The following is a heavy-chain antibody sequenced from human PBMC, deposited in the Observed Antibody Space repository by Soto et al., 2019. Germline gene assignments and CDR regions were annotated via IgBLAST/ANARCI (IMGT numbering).Heavy chain of an antibody. D-gene: IGHD3-22*01. V-gene: IGHV1-69*01. CDR3: ARDRVGGYDSSGYSWSYFDY. Sequence: KVSCKASGGTFSSYAISWVRQAPGQGLEWMGGIIPIFGTANYAQKFQGRVTITADESTSTAYMELSSLRSEDTAVYYCARDRVGGYDSSGYSWSYFDYWGQGTLVTVSS. CDR2: IIPIFGTA. CDR1: GGTFSSYA. J-gene: IGHJ4*02.